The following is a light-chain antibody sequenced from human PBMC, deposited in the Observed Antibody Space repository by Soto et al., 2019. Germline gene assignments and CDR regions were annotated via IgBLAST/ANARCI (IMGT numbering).Light chain of an antibody. Sequence: QSALTQPASVSGSPGQSITISCTGTSSDVGGYSYVSWYQQCPGKAPKLMIFDVSYRTSGVSNRFSGSKSGNTASLTISGLQAEDEADYYCSSYTSSSSNVFGTGTQLTVL. CDR1: SSDVGGYSY. J-gene: IGLJ1*01. CDR2: DVS. V-gene: IGLV2-14*01. CDR3: SSYTSSSSNV.